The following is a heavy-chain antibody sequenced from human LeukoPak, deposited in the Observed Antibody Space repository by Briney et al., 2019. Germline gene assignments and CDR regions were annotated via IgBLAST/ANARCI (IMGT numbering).Heavy chain of an antibody. CDR2: INPSGGST. CDR3: ARGAARPYIVVVPAAEDY. Sequence: ASVKVSCKASGYTFTSYYMHWVRQAPGQGLEWMGIINPSGGSTSYAQKFQGRVTMTRDTSTSTVYMELSSLRSEDTAVYCCARGAARPYIVVVPAAEDYWGQGTLVIVSS. J-gene: IGHJ4*02. D-gene: IGHD2-2*01. CDR1: GYTFTSYY. V-gene: IGHV1-46*03.